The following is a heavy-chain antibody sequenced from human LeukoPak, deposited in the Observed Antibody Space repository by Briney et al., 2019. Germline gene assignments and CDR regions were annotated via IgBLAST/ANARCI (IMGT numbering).Heavy chain of an antibody. CDR3: AKVKSYYGSGSKLLDY. D-gene: IGHD3-10*01. J-gene: IGHJ4*02. CDR2: ISGSGGST. V-gene: IGHV3-23*01. Sequence: AGGSLRLSCAASGFSFSSYTMSWVRQAPVKGLEWVSIISGSGGSTNYADSVKGRFTISRDNSKNTLYLQMNSLRAEDTAVYYCAKVKSYYGSGSKLLDYWGQGTLVTVSS. CDR1: GFSFSSYT.